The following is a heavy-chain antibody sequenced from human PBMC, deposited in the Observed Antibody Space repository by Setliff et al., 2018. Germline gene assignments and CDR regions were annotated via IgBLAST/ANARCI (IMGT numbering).Heavy chain of an antibody. D-gene: IGHD2-15*01. Sequence: SETLSLTCSVSGGSISSSSYYWGWIRQPPGKGLEYIGSIYYSGSTYYNASLKSRVTISVDTSKNQFSLELRSVTVADTATYYCVRPGGTTVVARHFDYWGSGILVTSPQ. CDR2: IYYSGST. CDR3: VRPGGTTVVARHFDY. J-gene: IGHJ4*01. CDR1: GGSISSSSYY. V-gene: IGHV4-39*01.